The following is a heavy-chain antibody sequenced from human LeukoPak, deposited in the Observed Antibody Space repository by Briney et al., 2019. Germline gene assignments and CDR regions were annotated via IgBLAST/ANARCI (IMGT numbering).Heavy chain of an antibody. V-gene: IGHV4-4*09. CDR3: ARHDYGDSAPDY. D-gene: IGHD4-17*01. CDR2: IYTSGST. J-gene: IGHJ4*02. CDR1: GGSISSYY. Sequence: SETLSLTCTVSGGSISSYYWSWIRQPPGKGLEWIGYIYTSGSTNYNPSLKSRVTISVDTSKNQFSLKLSSVTAADTAVYYCARHDYGDSAPDYWGQGTLVTVSS.